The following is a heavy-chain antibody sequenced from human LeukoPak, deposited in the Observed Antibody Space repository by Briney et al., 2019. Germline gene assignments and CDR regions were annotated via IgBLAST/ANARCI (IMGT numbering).Heavy chain of an antibody. CDR2: IIPILGIA. V-gene: IGHV1-69*10. CDR1: GGTLSSYA. D-gene: IGHD6-13*01. CDR3: ARDSRSSSWQILVENWFDP. J-gene: IGHJ5*02. Sequence: VKVSCKASGGTLSSYAISWVRQAPGQGLEWMGRIIPILGIANYAQKFQGRVTITADKSTSTAYMELSSLRSEDTAVYYCARDSRSSSWQILVENWFDPWGQGTLVTVSS.